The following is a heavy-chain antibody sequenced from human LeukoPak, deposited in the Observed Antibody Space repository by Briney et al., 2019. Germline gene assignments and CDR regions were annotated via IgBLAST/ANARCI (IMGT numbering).Heavy chain of an antibody. D-gene: IGHD6-19*01. CDR2: ISTAGET. J-gene: IGHJ2*01. CDR3: AREIAVAGTWYFDL. CDR1: GFTFSNYD. V-gene: IGHV3-13*01. Sequence: GGSLRLSCAASGFTFSNYDMHWVRQATGKGLEWVSGISTAGETNYPGSVKGRLTIFRENAKNSVYLQMNSLRAGDTAVYYCAREIAVAGTWYFDLWGRGTLVTVSS.